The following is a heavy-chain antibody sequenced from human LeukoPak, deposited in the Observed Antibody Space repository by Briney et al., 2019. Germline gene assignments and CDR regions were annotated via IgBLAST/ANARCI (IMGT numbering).Heavy chain of an antibody. V-gene: IGHV3-7*01. CDR2: IKQDGSEK. D-gene: IGHD6-19*01. J-gene: IGHJ4*02. Sequence: GGSLRLSCAASGFTFSSFWMSWVRQAPGKGLEWVANIKQDGSEKYYVDSVKGRFTISRDNAKNSLYLQMNSLRAEDTAVYYCASSGWYRFDYFDYWGQGTLVTVSS. CDR1: GFTFSSFW. CDR3: ASSGWYRFDYFDY.